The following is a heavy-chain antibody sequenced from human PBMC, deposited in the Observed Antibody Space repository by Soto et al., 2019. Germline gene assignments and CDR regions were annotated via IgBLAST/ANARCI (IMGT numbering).Heavy chain of an antibody. Sequence: EVQLLESGGNLVQPGGSLRLSCAASGFTFSSYSMNWVRQAPGKGLEWVSSISSSSSYIYYADSVKGRFTISRDNAKNSLYLQMNSLRAEDTAVYYCAREVVAANAFDIWGQGTMVTVSS. D-gene: IGHD2-15*01. J-gene: IGHJ3*02. V-gene: IGHV3-21*01. CDR2: ISSSSSYI. CDR1: GFTFSSYS. CDR3: AREVVAANAFDI.